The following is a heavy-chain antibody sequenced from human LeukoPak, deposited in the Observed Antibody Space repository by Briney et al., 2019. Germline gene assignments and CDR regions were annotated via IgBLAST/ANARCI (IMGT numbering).Heavy chain of an antibody. J-gene: IGHJ4*02. V-gene: IGHV3-21*01. Sequence: GGSLRLSCAASGFTFSSYAMSWVRQAPGKGLEWVSSITSSSNYIYYADSLKGRFTISRDNAKNFLYLQMNSLRAEDTAVYYCARDTSDWLLFTPFDYWGQGTLVTVSS. CDR1: GFTFSSYA. CDR2: ITSSSNYI. CDR3: ARDTSDWLLFTPFDY. D-gene: IGHD3-9*01.